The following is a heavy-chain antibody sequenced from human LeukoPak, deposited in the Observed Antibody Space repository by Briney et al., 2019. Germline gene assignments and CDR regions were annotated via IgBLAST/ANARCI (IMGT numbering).Heavy chain of an antibody. J-gene: IGHJ3*02. CDR3: ATYYYDSSGYYVEAFDI. CDR2: ISGSIGST. CDR1: GFTFSSYA. D-gene: IGHD3-22*01. Sequence: GGSLRLSCAASGFTFSSYAMNWVRQAPGKGLEWVSTISGSIGSTYYADSVKGRFTISRDNAKNTLYLQMNSLRAEDTAVYYCATYYYDSSGYYVEAFDIWGQGTMVTVSS. V-gene: IGHV3-23*01.